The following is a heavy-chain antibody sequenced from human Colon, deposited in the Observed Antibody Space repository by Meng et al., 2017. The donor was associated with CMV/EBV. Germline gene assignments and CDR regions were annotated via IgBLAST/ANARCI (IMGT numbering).Heavy chain of an antibody. CDR3: ARQGGASPTTGVF. CDR2: LYYTGST. V-gene: IGHV4-39*01. D-gene: IGHD1-26*01. CDR1: GGSISGSSYY. J-gene: IGHJ4*02. Sequence: SETLSLTCTVSGGSISGSSYYWGWVRQPPGQGFEWIGSLYYTGSTYYNTSLGSQVTMSVDTSRNQFSLKLSSVTAADTAVYYCARQGGASPTTGVFRGQGILVTVSS.